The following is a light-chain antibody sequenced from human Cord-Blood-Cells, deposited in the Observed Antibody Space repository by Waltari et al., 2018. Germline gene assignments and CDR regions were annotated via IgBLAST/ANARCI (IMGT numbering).Light chain of an antibody. CDR2: DAS. CDR1: QGISSA. J-gene: IGKJ4*01. CDR3: QQFNSYPLLT. V-gene: IGKV1-13*02. Sequence: AIQLTQSPSSLSASVGDRVTITCRASQGISSALAWYQQKPGKAPKLLIYDASSLESGVPSRFSDSGSGTDFTLTISSLQPEDFATYYCQQFNSYPLLTFGGGTKVEIK.